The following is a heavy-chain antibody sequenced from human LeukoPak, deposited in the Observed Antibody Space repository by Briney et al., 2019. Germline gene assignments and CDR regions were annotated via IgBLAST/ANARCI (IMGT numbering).Heavy chain of an antibody. D-gene: IGHD3-3*01. CDR1: GFTFSSYS. CDR2: ISSSSSHL. CDR3: ARVVDYDFWSGYLSSMDV. V-gene: IGHV3-21*01. J-gene: IGHJ6*04. Sequence: GGSLRLSCAASGFTFSSYSMNWVRQAPGKGLGWVSSISSSSSHLYYTDSVKGRFTISRDNAKNSLYLQMNSLRAEDTAVYYCARVVDYDFWSGYLSSMDVWGKGTTVTVSA.